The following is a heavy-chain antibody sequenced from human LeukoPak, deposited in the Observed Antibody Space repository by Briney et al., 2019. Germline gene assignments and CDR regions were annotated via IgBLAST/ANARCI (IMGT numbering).Heavy chain of an antibody. D-gene: IGHD6-13*01. V-gene: IGHV3-21*01. Sequence: GGSLRLSCAASGFTFSSYSMNWVRQAPGKGLEWVSFISSSSNYIYYADSVKGRFTISRDNVKNSLYLQMNSLRVEDTAMYYCATDGSGYSSSWDYYFYMDVWGKGTTVTVSS. CDR1: GFTFSSYS. J-gene: IGHJ6*03. CDR2: ISSSSNYI. CDR3: ATDGSGYSSSWDYYFYMDV.